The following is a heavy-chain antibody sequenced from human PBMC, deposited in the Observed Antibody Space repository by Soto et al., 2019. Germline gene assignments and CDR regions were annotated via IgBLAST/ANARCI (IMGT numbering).Heavy chain of an antibody. J-gene: IGHJ6*02. Sequence: ASVKVSCKASGYTFTSYYMHWVRQAPGQGLEWMGIINPSVGSRRYAQKFQGRVTMTSDTSTSTVYMELSSLRSEDTAVYYCARDRIMATMYGFRPNDGMDVWGQGTTVTVSS. CDR3: ARDRIMATMYGFRPNDGMDV. D-gene: IGHD5-12*01. CDR1: GYTFTSYY. CDR2: INPSVGSR. V-gene: IGHV1-46*01.